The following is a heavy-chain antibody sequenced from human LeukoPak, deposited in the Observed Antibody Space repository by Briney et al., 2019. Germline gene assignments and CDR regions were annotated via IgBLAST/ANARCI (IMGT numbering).Heavy chain of an antibody. J-gene: IGHJ4*02. D-gene: IGHD3-9*01. CDR1: GFTFSSYA. CDR3: AIVGYFDWYFFDY. CDR2: TSSTGGST. Sequence: GGSLRLSCAASGFTFSSYAMNWVRQAPGKGLEWVSTTSSTGGSTYYADSVKGRFTISRDNPRNTLYLQMNSSDCDDTAVYYCAIVGYFDWYFFDYWGQGTLVTVSS. V-gene: IGHV3-23*01.